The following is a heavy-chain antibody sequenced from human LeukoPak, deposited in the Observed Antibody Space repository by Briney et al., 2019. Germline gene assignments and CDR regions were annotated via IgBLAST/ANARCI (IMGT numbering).Heavy chain of an antibody. D-gene: IGHD4-17*01. Sequence: GGSLRLSCAASGFTFSNYAMSWVRQAPGKGLERVSAISAGGGARYYADSVKGRFTISRDNSKNTLYLQMNSLRADDIAVYYCAKGDYGAYAFDYWGQGTLVTVST. V-gene: IGHV3-23*01. J-gene: IGHJ4*02. CDR2: ISAGGGAR. CDR3: AKGDYGAYAFDY. CDR1: GFTFSNYA.